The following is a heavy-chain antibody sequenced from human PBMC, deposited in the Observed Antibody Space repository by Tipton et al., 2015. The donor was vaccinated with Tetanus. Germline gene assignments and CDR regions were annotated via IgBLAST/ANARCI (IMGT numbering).Heavy chain of an antibody. V-gene: IGHV1-46*01. J-gene: IGHJ6*02. CDR2: INPSGGST. Sequence: QLVQSGAEMRGPGASVKVSCKASGYTFSNFEMHWVRQAPGQGLEWMGIINPSGGSTSDAQKFQGRVTMTRDTSTSTVYMELSSLRSEDTAVYYCARGPTVTTAHYYYGMDVWGQGTTVTVSS. CDR3: ARGPTVTTAHYYYGMDV. CDR1: GYTFSNFE. D-gene: IGHD4-11*01.